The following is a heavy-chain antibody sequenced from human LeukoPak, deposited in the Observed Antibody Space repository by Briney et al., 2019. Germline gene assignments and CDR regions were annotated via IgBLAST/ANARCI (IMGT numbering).Heavy chain of an antibody. CDR1: GYTFTGYY. V-gene: IGHV1-2*02. D-gene: IGHD3-22*01. J-gene: IGHJ6*03. CDR2: INPNSGGT. CDR3: ARDVGRSGFYYYYMDV. Sequence: ASVKVSCKASGYTFTGYYMHWVRQAPGQGLEWMGWINPNSGGTNYAQKFQGRVTMTRDTSISTAYMELSRLRSDDTAVYYCARDVGRSGFYYYYMDVWGKGTTVTVSS.